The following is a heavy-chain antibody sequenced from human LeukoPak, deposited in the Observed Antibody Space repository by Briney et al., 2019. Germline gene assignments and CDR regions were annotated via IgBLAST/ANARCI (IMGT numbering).Heavy chain of an antibody. V-gene: IGHV4-61*05. J-gene: IGHJ4*02. CDR2: IYYSGST. CDR3: ARSRGWLQYYFDY. CDR1: GGSISSSSYY. Sequence: SETLSLTCTVSGGSISSSSYYWGWIRQPPGKGLEWIGYIYYSGSTNYNPSLKSRVTISVDTSKNQFSLKLSSVTAADTAVYYCARSRGWLQYYFDYWGQGTLVTVSS. D-gene: IGHD5-12*01.